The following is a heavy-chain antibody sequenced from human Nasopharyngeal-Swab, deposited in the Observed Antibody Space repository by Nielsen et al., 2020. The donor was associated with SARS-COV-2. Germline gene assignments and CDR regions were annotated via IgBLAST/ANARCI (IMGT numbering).Heavy chain of an antibody. CDR1: GFTFSSYG. Sequence: GESLKISCAASGFTFSSYGMHWVRQAPGKGPEWVAVIWYDGSNKYYADSVKGRFTISRDNSKNTLYLQMNSLRAEDTAVYYCARDVVVVAAFYYYYYGMDVWGQGTTVTVSS. V-gene: IGHV3-33*01. D-gene: IGHD2-15*01. CDR3: ARDVVVVAAFYYYYYGMDV. CDR2: IWYDGSNK. J-gene: IGHJ6*02.